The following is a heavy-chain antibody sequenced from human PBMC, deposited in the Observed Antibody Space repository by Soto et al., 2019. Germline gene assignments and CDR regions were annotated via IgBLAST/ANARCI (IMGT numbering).Heavy chain of an antibody. CDR1: GGSVSDKTYY. Sequence: SETLSLTCSVSGGSVSDKTYYWSWLRQPPGKRLEWIGYVYYSGTTNYNPSLKSRVTISVDLSKTRFSLRLSSVTTADTALYYCARTTAVPNTLRSRYFFDYWGQGTLVTVSS. CDR3: ARTTAVPNTLRSRYFFDY. J-gene: IGHJ4*02. V-gene: IGHV4-61*01. D-gene: IGHD4-17*01. CDR2: VYYSGTT.